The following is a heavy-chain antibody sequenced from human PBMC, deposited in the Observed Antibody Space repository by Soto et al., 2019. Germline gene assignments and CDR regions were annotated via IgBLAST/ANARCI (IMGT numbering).Heavy chain of an antibody. Sequence: QVQLQQWGAGLLKPSETLSLTYAVYGGSFSGYYWSWIRQPPGKGLEWIGEINPTGSTSYTPSLKSRLTISVDTSKNYLSLKVTSATAADSAMYYCARGRDGGAAIWGQGTLVTVSS. J-gene: IGHJ4*02. V-gene: IGHV4-34*01. CDR1: GGSFSGYY. CDR3: ARGRDGGAAI. D-gene: IGHD4-17*01. CDR2: INPTGST.